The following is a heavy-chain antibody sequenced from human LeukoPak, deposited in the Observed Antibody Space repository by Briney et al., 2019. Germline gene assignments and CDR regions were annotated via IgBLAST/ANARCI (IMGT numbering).Heavy chain of an antibody. CDR1: GGTFSSYA. Sequence: SVKVSCKASGGTFSSYAISWVRQAPGQGLEWMGGIIPIFGTANYAQKFQGRVTITADKSTSTAYMELSSLRSEDTAVYYCARGGAYGSNYYYYYMDVWGKGTTVTVSS. D-gene: IGHD3-16*01. CDR2: IIPIFGTA. J-gene: IGHJ6*03. V-gene: IGHV1-69*06. CDR3: ARGGAYGSNYYYYYMDV.